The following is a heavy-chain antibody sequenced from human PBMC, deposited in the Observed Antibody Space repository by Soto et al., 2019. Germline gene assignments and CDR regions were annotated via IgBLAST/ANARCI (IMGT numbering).Heavy chain of an antibody. J-gene: IGHJ6*02. CDR3: ARQKRIAAAANGNYYYGMDV. V-gene: IGHV5-51*01. CDR2: IYPGDSDT. Sequence: GESLKISCKGSGYSFTSYWIGWVRQMPGKGLEWMGIIYPGDSDTRYSPSFQGQVTISADKSISTAYLQWSSLKASDTAMYYCARQKRIAAAANGNYYYGMDVWGQGTTVTVSS. CDR1: GYSFTSYW. D-gene: IGHD6-13*01.